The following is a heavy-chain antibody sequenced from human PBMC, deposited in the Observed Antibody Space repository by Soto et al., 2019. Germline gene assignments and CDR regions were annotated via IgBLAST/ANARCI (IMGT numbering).Heavy chain of an antibody. J-gene: IGHJ4*02. CDR2: TNSDGGVT. CDR1: GFSFSGYS. CDR3: AKDLAGNYYGSGSYSLVDY. V-gene: IGHV3-30-3*02. D-gene: IGHD3-10*01. Sequence: QVQLMESGGGVVQPGGSLRLSSTTSGFSFSGYSMHWFRQAAGKGLEWVAVTNSDGGVTFYADSVKGRFTVSRDNSKNTLYLQMNSLRAEDTAVYYCAKDLAGNYYGSGSYSLVDYWGQGTLVTVSS.